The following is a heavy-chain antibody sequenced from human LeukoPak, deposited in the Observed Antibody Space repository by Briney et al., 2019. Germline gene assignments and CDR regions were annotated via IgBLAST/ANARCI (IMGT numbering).Heavy chain of an antibody. Sequence: PSETLSLTCTVSGYSISSGYYWGWIRQPPGKGLEWIGSIYHSGGTYYNPSLKSRVTISVDTSKNQFSLKLSSVTAADTAVYYCARVTPDFDLWGRGTLVTVSS. CDR3: ARVTPDFDL. J-gene: IGHJ2*01. CDR2: IYHSGGT. CDR1: GYSISSGYY. V-gene: IGHV4-38-2*02.